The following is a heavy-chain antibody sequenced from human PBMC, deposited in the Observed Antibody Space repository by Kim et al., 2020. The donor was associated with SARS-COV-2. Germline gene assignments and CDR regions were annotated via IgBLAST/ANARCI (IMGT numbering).Heavy chain of an antibody. CDR1: GGSISSGNW. CDR3: ARGVTMVRGVGGDYYYYGMDV. J-gene: IGHJ6*02. D-gene: IGHD3-10*01. V-gene: IGHV4-4*02. Sequence: SETLSLTCAVSGGSISSGNWWSWVRQPPGKGLEWIGEIYHSGSTNYNPSLKSRVTISVDKSKNQFSLKLSSVTAANTAVYYCARGVTMVRGVGGDYYYYGMDVWGQGTTVTVSS. CDR2: IYHSGST.